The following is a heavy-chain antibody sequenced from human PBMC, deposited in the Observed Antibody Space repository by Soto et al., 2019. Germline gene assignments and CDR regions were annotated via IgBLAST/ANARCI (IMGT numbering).Heavy chain of an antibody. D-gene: IGHD3-22*01. CDR3: AADRSGYANDFDH. Sequence: QVQLVESGGDVVQPGTSLRLSCVASGFTFSDYAMHWVRQAPGKGLEWVALISYDGSHKYYTDSVKGRFTISRDNSNNTLSLQMTSLRPEDSAIYYCAADRSGYANDFDHWGQGTLVTVSS. J-gene: IGHJ4*02. V-gene: IGHV3-30*04. CDR1: GFTFSDYA. CDR2: ISYDGSHK.